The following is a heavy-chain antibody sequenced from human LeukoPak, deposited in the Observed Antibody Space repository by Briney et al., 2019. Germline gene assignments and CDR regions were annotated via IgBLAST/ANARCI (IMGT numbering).Heavy chain of an antibody. V-gene: IGHV3-7*01. CDR3: VKVAKYYYGSETYYFFEH. Sequence: GGSLRLSCAASGFTFTTYWMGWVRQAPGKGLEWVASIKQDGTEKYYVDSVKGRFTISRDNAKNSLDLQMNSLRVEDTGIYYCVKVAKYYYGSETYYFFEHWGQGTPVTASS. D-gene: IGHD3-10*01. J-gene: IGHJ4*02. CDR1: GFTFTTYW. CDR2: IKQDGTEK.